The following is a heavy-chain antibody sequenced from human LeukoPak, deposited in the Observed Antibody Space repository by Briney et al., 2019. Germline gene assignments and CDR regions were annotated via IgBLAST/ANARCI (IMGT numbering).Heavy chain of an antibody. D-gene: IGHD3-22*01. CDR3: ARGGALYCDSSGYYLT. V-gene: IGHV1-69*01. J-gene: IGHJ4*02. Sequence: GSSVKVSCKASGGTFSSYAISWVRQAPGQGLEWMGGIIPIFGTANYAQKFQGRVTITADESTSTAYMELSSLRSEDTAVYYCARGGALYCDSSGYYLTWGQGTLVTVSS. CDR2: IIPIFGTA. CDR1: GGTFSSYA.